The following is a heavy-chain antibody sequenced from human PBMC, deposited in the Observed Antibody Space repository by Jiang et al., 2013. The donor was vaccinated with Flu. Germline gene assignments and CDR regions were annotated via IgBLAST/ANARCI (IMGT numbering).Heavy chain of an antibody. Sequence: SYAMSWVRQAPGKGLEWVSAISGSGGSTYYADSVKGRFTISRDNSKNTLYLQMNSLRAEDTAVYYCAKDPNWGMVDWFDPWGQGTLVTVSS. D-gene: IGHD7-27*01. J-gene: IGHJ5*02. CDR2: ISGSGGST. V-gene: IGHV3-23*01. CDR1: SYA. CDR3: AKDPNWGMVDWFDP.